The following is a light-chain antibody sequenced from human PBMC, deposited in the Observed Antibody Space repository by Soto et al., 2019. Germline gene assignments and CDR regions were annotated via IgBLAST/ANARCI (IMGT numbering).Light chain of an antibody. J-gene: IGKJ1*01. CDR2: GAS. Sequence: EMVLTQSPATLSVSPGERVTLSCRASQSVDISLAWYQQKPGQAPRLLIYGASNRATGIPDRFSGSGSGTDFTLTISSLEPEDFTVYYCQQYNNWPRTFGQGTKVDIK. CDR1: QSVDIS. CDR3: QQYNNWPRT. V-gene: IGKV3D-15*01.